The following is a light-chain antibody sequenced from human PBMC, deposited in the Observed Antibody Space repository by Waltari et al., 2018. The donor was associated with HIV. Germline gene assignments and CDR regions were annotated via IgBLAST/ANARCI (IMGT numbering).Light chain of an antibody. J-gene: IGLJ3*02. CDR1: TTHLGLKT. Sequence: QSVVTQPPSVSGTPGQTVTISCSGSTTHLGLKTVNWYQHPPGTAPKRLIYGNYQRPSGVPDRFSASKSGTSASLAISGLQSEDEADYYCASWDASLNGWVFGGGTKLTVL. CDR2: GNY. V-gene: IGLV1-44*01. CDR3: ASWDASLNGWV.